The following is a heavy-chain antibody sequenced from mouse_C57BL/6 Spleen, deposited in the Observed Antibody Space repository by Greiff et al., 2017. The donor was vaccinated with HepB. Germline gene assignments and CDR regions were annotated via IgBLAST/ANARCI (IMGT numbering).Heavy chain of an antibody. D-gene: IGHD2-4*01. V-gene: IGHV1-7*01. J-gene: IGHJ2*01. CDR3: ARSNYDYDIDY. CDR1: GYTFTSYW. Sequence: QVHVKQSGAELAKPGASVKLSCKASGYTFTSYWMHWVKQRPGQGLEWIGYINPSSGYTKYNQKFKDKATLTADKSSSTAYMQLSSLTYEDSAVYYCARSNYDYDIDYWGQGTTLTVSS. CDR2: INPSSGYT.